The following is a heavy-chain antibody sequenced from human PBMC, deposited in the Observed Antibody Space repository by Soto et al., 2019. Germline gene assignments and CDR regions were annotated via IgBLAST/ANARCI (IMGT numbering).Heavy chain of an antibody. CDR1: GFTFSSYA. CDR3: ARGAPTGYYYDSSGYYYD. V-gene: IGHV3-30-3*01. J-gene: IGHJ4*02. Sequence: PGGSLRLSCAASGFTFSSYAMHWVRQAPGKGLEWVAVISYDGSNKYYADSVKGRFTVSRDNSKNTLYLQMNSLRAEDTAVYYCARGAPTGYYYDSSGYYYDWGQGTLVTVS. D-gene: IGHD3-22*01. CDR2: ISYDGSNK.